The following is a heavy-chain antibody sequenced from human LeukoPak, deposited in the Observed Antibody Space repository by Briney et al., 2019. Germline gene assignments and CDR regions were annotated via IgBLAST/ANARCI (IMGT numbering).Heavy chain of an antibody. J-gene: IGHJ4*02. V-gene: IGHV3-30*18. CDR3: VKEAVPRICDWYDY. D-gene: IGHD6-19*01. CDR2: ISYEGRTI. CDR1: GFTVSSNY. Sequence: PGGSLRLSCAASGFTVSSNYMSGVRQAPGKGLEWVAVISYEGRTIYYADSATGRFTISRDNSKNTLYLQMNSLRPEDTAVYYCVKEAVPRICDWYDYWGQGTLVTVSP.